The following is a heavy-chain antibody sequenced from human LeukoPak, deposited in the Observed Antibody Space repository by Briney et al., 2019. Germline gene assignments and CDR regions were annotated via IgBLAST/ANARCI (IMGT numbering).Heavy chain of an antibody. CDR2: IYYSGST. Sequence: SETLSLTCAVYGGSFSGYYWSWIRQPPGNGLEWIGYIYYSGSTNYNPSLKSRVTISVDTSKNQFSLKLSSVTAADTAVYYCARHSWMKELDYWGQGTLVTVSS. V-gene: IGHV4-59*08. J-gene: IGHJ4*02. CDR3: ARHSWMKELDY. D-gene: IGHD6-13*01. CDR1: GGSFSGYY.